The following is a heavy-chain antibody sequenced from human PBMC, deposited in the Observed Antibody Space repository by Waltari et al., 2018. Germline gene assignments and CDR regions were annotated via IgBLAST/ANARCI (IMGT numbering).Heavy chain of an antibody. Sequence: QVQLVQSGAELKKPGASVRVSCKASGYTFTDHDIDWVRQAPGHGLEWVGWRNPYIGNTGFAQKFQGRATIPRDTSMRTAYMELSSLTSEDTAVYYCARATRTLEVDPRTNFDYWGQGTLVTVSS. CDR1: GYTFTDHD. CDR3: ARATRTLEVDPRTNFDY. V-gene: IGHV1-8*02. CDR2: RNPYIGNT. J-gene: IGHJ4*02. D-gene: IGHD3-3*01.